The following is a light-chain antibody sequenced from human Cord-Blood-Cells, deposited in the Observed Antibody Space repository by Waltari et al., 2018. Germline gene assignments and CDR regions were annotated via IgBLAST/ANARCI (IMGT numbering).Light chain of an antibody. CDR1: QGISSY. CDR2: AAS. CDR3: QQLNSYPRT. J-gene: IGKJ1*01. V-gene: IGKV1-9*01. Sequence: IQLTQSPSSLSASVGDRVTITCRASQGISSYLAWYQQKPGKAPKLLIYAASTLQSGVPSRFSGSGSGTEFTLTISSLQPEDCATYYCQQLNSYPRTFGQGTKVEIK.